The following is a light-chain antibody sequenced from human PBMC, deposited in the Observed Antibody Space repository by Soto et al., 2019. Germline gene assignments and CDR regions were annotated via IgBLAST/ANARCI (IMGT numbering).Light chain of an antibody. CDR1: SSDIGGYNY. V-gene: IGLV2-14*03. Sequence: QSALTQPASVSGSPGQSITISCTGSSSDIGGYNYVSWYQQHPGKAPQLMIYDVSYRPSGISDRFSGSKSGNTASLTICGLQPKDEADYYCSSYGASSTLFGGWTKLTVL. J-gene: IGLJ3*02. CDR2: DVS. CDR3: SSYGASSTL.